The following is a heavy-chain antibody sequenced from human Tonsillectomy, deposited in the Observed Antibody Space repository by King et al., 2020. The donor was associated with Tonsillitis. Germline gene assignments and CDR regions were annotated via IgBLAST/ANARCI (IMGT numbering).Heavy chain of an antibody. D-gene: IGHD1-26*01. V-gene: IGHV4-39*01. CDR2: MYYSGTS. CDR3: ARYVSGSFDY. Sequence: QLQESGPRIVKPSETLSLTCTVSGDSISNSDHYWAWIRQPPGKGLEWIGYMYYSGTSFYNPSLKSRVTISGDTSENRFSLKLNSVTAADTAVYFCARYVSGSFDYWGQGALVTVSS. J-gene: IGHJ4*02. CDR1: GDSISNSDHY.